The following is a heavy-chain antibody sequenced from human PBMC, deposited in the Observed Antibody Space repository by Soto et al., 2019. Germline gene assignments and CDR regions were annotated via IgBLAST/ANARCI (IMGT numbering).Heavy chain of an antibody. Sequence: GESLKISCKGSGYSFTSCWINWVRHMPGKGLEWMGIIYPGDSDTRYSPSFQGQVTISADKSISTAYLQWSSLKASDTAMYYCARRSTQYCSSTSCSAHFDSWGQGTLVTVSS. CDR1: GYSFTSCW. D-gene: IGHD2-2*01. CDR3: ARRSTQYCSSTSCSAHFDS. V-gene: IGHV5-51*01. CDR2: IYPGDSDT. J-gene: IGHJ4*02.